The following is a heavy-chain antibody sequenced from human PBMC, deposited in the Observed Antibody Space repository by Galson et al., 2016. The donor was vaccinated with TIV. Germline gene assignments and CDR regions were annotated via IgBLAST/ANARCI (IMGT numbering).Heavy chain of an antibody. CDR3: ARDRRYCGNECYLQYYYVLDV. CDR2: LYRGDGT. Sequence: SLRLSCAASGFIVSDNYINWVRQAPGKGLEWVSVLYRGDGTQYADSVRGRFTVSRDTSKNTLYLQMNSLTIDDTGVYYCARDRRYCGNECYLQYYYVLDVWGQGTTVTVSS. J-gene: IGHJ6*02. D-gene: IGHD2-21*01. CDR1: GFIVSDNY. V-gene: IGHV3-66*02.